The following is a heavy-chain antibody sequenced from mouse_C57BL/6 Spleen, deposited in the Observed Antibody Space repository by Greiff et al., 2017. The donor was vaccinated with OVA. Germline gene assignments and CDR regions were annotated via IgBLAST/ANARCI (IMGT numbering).Heavy chain of an antibody. D-gene: IGHD2-4*01. CDR3: ARSRGLYYDYDGGYFDY. Sequence: VQLQQSGAELARPGASVKLSCKASGYTFTSYGISWVKQRTGQGLEWIGEIYPRSGNTYYNEKFKGKATLTADKSSSTAYMELRSLTSEDSAVYFCARSRGLYYDYDGGYFDYWGQGTTLTVSS. CDR1: GYTFTSYG. J-gene: IGHJ2*01. V-gene: IGHV1-81*01. CDR2: IYPRSGNT.